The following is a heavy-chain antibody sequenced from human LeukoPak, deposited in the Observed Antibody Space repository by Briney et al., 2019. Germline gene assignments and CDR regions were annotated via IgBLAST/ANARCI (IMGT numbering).Heavy chain of an antibody. V-gene: IGHV3-23*01. CDR3: AKGAITIFGVDIATNWFDP. CDR1: GFTFSSYA. J-gene: IGHJ5*02. D-gene: IGHD3-3*01. Sequence: PGGSLRLSCAASGFTFSSYAMSWVRRAPGKGLEWVSAISGSGGSTYYADSVKGRFTISRDNSKNTLYLQMNSLRAEDTAVYYCAKGAITIFGVDIATNWFDPWGQGTLVTVSS. CDR2: ISGSGGST.